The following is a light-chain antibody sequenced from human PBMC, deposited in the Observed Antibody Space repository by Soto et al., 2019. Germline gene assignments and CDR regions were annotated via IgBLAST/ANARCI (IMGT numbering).Light chain of an antibody. CDR2: DAS. CDR3: HQRQYWPPIT. J-gene: IGKJ5*01. Sequence: VVLTQSPATLSLSPGERATLSCRTSLSVSVYLDWYQQKPGQGPRLLISDASNRATGTTARFSGSGSGTDFTLTISSLVPEDYAVYYCHQRQYWPPITFGQGTRLEIK. CDR1: LSVSVY. V-gene: IGKV3-11*01.